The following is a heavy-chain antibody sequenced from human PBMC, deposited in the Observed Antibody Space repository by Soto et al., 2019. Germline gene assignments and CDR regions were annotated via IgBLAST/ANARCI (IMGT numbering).Heavy chain of an antibody. D-gene: IGHD3-10*01. CDR1: GLRFGEDS. V-gene: IGHV3-9*01. CDR2: ISWSGDMI. J-gene: IGHJ4*02. Sequence: PXKSLGLFLAAPGLRFGEDSMHWVRIAPGKGLEWVSGISWSGDMIRYADSVKGRFTISRDNGKNSLYLQMNSLRTEDTAFHYCVTDWPSEPYGKFDNCGQGALVTVSS. CDR3: VTDWPSEPYGKFDN.